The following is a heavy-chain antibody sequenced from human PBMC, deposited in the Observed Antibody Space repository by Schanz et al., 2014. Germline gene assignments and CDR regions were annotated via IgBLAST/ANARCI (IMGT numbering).Heavy chain of an antibody. D-gene: IGHD1-1*01. CDR1: GGSIRSGTYY. CDR3: ARDTTWRLDL. CDR2: VFPNGIT. V-gene: IGHV4-61*02. Sequence: QVQLQESGPGLVKPSQTLSLTCTVSGGSIRSGTYYWSWIRQPAGKALEWVGRVFPNGITNYNPSHKSRFPIPLDTSKTQFSLTLPSLTAADTAVYYCARDTTWRLDLWGRGTLVTVSS. J-gene: IGHJ2*01.